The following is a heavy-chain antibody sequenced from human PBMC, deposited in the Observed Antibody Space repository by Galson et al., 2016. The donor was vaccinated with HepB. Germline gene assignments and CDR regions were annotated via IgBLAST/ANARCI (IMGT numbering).Heavy chain of an antibody. J-gene: IGHJ4*02. CDR2: INHNGSP. Sequence: SETLSLTCALYGGSFSDYYWNWVRQPPGKGLEWIGEINHNGSPKYSPSLKSRVTVSLDTSTNQFSLRLKSVTAADTAVYYCQLAYSHGEGFTERWGQGTLVTVSS. CDR3: QLAYSHGEGFTER. D-gene: IGHD5-18*01. V-gene: IGHV4-34*01. CDR1: GGSFSDYY.